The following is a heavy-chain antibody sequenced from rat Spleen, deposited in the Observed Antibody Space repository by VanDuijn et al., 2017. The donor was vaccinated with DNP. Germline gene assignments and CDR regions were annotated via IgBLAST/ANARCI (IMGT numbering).Heavy chain of an antibody. CDR2: ISPRGSRT. CDR1: GFTFSNYY. V-gene: IGHV5S23*01. D-gene: IGHD1-11*01. Sequence: EVQLVESGGGLVQPGRSLKLSCAASGFTFSNYYMAWVRQAPRKGLEWVAAISPRGSRTYYPDSMKGRFTISRDDAKSSLYLQMNSLRSEDTATYYCARLDYGFDYWGQGVMVTVST. J-gene: IGHJ2*01. CDR3: ARLDYGFDY.